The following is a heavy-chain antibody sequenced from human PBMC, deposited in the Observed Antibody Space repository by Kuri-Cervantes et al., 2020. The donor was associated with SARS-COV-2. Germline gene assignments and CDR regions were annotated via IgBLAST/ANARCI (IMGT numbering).Heavy chain of an antibody. CDR1: GFTFSSYA. D-gene: IGHD3-3*01. Sequence: GESLKISCAASGFTFSSYAMHWVRQAPGKGLEWVAVISHDGSNKYYADSVKGRFTISRDNAKNSLYLQMNSLRAEDTAVYYCARDHNYDFWSGYYYGFDYWGQGTLVTVSS. J-gene: IGHJ4*02. CDR2: ISHDGSNK. CDR3: ARDHNYDFWSGYYYGFDY. V-gene: IGHV3-30-3*01.